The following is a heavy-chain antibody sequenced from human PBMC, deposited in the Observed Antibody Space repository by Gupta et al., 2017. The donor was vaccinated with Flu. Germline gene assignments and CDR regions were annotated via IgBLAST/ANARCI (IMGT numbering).Heavy chain of an antibody. J-gene: IGHJ4*02. CDR3: ARQKQQLYDY. CDR2: IYYSGST. D-gene: IGHD6-13*01. Sequence: IYYSGSTYYNPSLKSRVTISVDTSKNQFSLKLSSVTAADTAVYYCARQKQQLYDYWGQGTLVTVSS. V-gene: IGHV4-31*02.